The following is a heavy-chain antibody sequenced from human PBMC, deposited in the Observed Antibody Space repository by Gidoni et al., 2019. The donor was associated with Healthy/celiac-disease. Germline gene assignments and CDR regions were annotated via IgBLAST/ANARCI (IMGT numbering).Heavy chain of an antibody. D-gene: IGHD2-15*01. CDR1: GFTFSDHS. J-gene: IGHJ4*02. CDR2: TRNKANSYTT. V-gene: IGHV3-72*01. CDR3: AREGFYCSGGSCYDQFDY. Sequence: EVQLVESGGGLVQPGGSLRLSCAASGFTFSDHSMDWVRQAPGKGLEWVGRTRNKANSYTTEYAASVKGRFTISRDDSKNSLYLQMNSLKTEDTAVYYCAREGFYCSGGSCYDQFDYWGQGTLVTVSS.